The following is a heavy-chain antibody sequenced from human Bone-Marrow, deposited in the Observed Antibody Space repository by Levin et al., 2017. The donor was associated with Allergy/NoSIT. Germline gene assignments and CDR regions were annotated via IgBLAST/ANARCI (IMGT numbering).Heavy chain of an antibody. CDR3: ARDRRNWGTGYYYYGMDV. Sequence: GGSLRLSCAASGFTFSSYGMHWVRQAPGKGLEWVAVIWYDGSNKYYADSVKGRFTISRDNSKNTLYLQMNSLRAEDTAVYYCARDRRNWGTGYYYYGMDVWGQGTTVTVSS. V-gene: IGHV3-33*01. D-gene: IGHD7-27*01. J-gene: IGHJ6*02. CDR2: IWYDGSNK. CDR1: GFTFSSYG.